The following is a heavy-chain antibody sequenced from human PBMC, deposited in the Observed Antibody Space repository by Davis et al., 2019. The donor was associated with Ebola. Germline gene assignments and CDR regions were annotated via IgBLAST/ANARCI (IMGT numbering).Heavy chain of an antibody. V-gene: IGHV3-48*02. CDR1: GFSFSTYG. CDR2: SSTTISTT. Sequence: PGGSLRLSCAASGFSFSTYGMNWVPQAPGKGLEWVSSSSTTISTTYYADSLKGRFTMSRDNGKNSVYLQMRSLRDEDTAVYYCARGGCGNGVCTRDFDYWGQGTLVTVSS. J-gene: IGHJ4*02. D-gene: IGHD2-8*01. CDR3: ARGGCGNGVCTRDFDY.